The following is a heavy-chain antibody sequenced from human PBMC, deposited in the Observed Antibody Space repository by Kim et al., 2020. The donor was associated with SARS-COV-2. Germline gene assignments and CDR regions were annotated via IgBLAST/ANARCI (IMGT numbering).Heavy chain of an antibody. Sequence: GGSLRLSCAASEFTFSNCGMHWVRQAPGKGLEWVALMFYDGSEEYYADSVKGRFTVSRDNARNTLYLQMNSLRAEDTAVYFCASERPIDIDDRGFYTQYFDAWGQGTLVTVSS. J-gene: IGHJ4*02. CDR2: MFYDGSEE. V-gene: IGHV3-33*01. CDR1: EFTFSNCG. CDR3: ASERPIDIDDRGFYTQYFDA. D-gene: IGHD3-22*01.